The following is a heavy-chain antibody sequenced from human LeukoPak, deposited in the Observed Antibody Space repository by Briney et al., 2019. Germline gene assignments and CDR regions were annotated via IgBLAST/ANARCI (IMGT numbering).Heavy chain of an antibody. CDR1: GFTFSSYN. J-gene: IGHJ4*02. V-gene: IGHV3-21*01. D-gene: IGHD3-22*01. CDR2: ISSSSSYI. CDR3: ARDTYYYDSSGYYYPGGFDY. Sequence: GGSLRLSCAASGFTFSSYNMDWVRQAPGKGLEWVSSISSSSSYIYYADSMKGRFAISRDNAKNSLYLQMNSLGAEDTAVYYCARDTYYYDSSGYYYPGGFDYWGQGTLVTVSS.